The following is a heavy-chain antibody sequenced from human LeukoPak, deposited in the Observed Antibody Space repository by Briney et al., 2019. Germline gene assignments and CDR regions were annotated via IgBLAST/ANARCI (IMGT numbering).Heavy chain of an antibody. D-gene: IGHD3-3*01. Sequence: SETPSLTCTVSGGSISIYYRSWIRQPPGKGLEWIGYIYYSGSTNYNPSLKSQVTISVDATKNQFSLKLSSVTAADTAVYYCATQTYYDFWSGYPGPQRYYYGMDVWGQGTTVTVSS. V-gene: IGHV4-59*08. J-gene: IGHJ6*02. CDR2: IYYSGST. CDR1: GGSISIYY. CDR3: ATQTYYDFWSGYPGPQRYYYGMDV.